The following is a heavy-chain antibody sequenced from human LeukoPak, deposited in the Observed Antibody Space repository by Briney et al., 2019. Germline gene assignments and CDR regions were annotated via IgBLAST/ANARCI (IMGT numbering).Heavy chain of an antibody. CDR1: GYTFTSFD. V-gene: IGHV1-8*01. CDR3: ARDLGNRSGWIYYYYYMDV. CDR2: MNPNSGNT. J-gene: IGHJ6*03. D-gene: IGHD6-19*01. Sequence: GASVKVSCKASGYTFTSFDMNWVRQATGQGLEWMGWMNPNSGNTGYAQKFQGRVTMTRNTSISTAYMELSSLRSEDTAVYYCARDLGNRSGWIYYYYYMDVWGKGTTVTVSS.